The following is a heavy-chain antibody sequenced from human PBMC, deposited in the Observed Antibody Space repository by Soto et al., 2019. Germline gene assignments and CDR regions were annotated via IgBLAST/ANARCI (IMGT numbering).Heavy chain of an antibody. CDR2: IYYSGST. J-gene: IGHJ3*02. V-gene: IGHV4-59*01. CDR3: ARDRGYCSGGSCYAVGAFDI. CDR1: GGSISSYY. Sequence: SETLSLTCTVSGGSISSYYWSWIRQPPGKGLEWIGYIYYSGSTNYNPSLKSRVTISVDTSKNQFSLKLSSVTAADTAVYYCARDRGYCSGGSCYAVGAFDIWGQGTMVTVSS. D-gene: IGHD2-15*01.